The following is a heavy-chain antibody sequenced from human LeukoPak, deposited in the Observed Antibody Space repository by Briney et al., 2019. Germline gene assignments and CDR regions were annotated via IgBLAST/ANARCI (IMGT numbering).Heavy chain of an antibody. V-gene: IGHV3-48*04. CDR1: GFTFSSYS. Sequence: GGSLRLSCAASGFTFSSYSMNWVRQAPGKGLEWVSYISRSSTTIYYADSVKGRFTISRDNAKNSLDLQMNSLRAEDTAVYYCARPSSGYYSPFDYWGQGTLVTVSS. D-gene: IGHD3-22*01. J-gene: IGHJ4*02. CDR2: ISRSSTTI. CDR3: ARPSSGYYSPFDY.